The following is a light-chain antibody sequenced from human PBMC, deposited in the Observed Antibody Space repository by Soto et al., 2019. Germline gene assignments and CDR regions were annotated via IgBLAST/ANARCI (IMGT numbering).Light chain of an antibody. CDR1: QSVSSN. CDR2: GAS. V-gene: IGKV3-15*01. Sequence: EIVMTQSPATVSVSPGERASLSCRASQSVSSNLAWYQQKPGQAPRLLIYGASTRATGIPARFSGSGSGTEFTLTISSLQSEDFAVYYCQQYYNWPPWTFGQGTKVDI. CDR3: QQYYNWPPWT. J-gene: IGKJ1*01.